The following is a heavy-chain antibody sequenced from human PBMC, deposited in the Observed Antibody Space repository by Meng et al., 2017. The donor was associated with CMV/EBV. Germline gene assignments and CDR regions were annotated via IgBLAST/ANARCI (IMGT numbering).Heavy chain of an antibody. V-gene: IGHV3-21*01. CDR3: ARALDLDSGYCSSTSCYYYYYGMDV. J-gene: IGHJ6*02. D-gene: IGHD2-2*01. CDR2: ISSSSSYI. Sequence: GESLKISCAASGFPFSSYSMNWVRQAPGKGLEWVSSISSSSSYIYYADSVKGRFTISRDNAKNSLYLQMNSLRAEDTAVYYCARALDLDSGYCSSTSCYYYYYGMDVWGQGTTVTVSS. CDR1: GFPFSSYS.